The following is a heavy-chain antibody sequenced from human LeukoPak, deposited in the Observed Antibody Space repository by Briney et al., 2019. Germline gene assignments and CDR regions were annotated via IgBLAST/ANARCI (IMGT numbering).Heavy chain of an antibody. J-gene: IGHJ1*01. Sequence: AGGSLRLSCAASGFTFNSYSMYWVRQAPGKGLEWVSSISSSSSRMFYADSVKGRFSISRDNANNSLYLQMNSLRAEDTAVYYCVRDSGSSYGYYFLHWGQGTLVTVSS. CDR2: ISSSSSRM. CDR1: GFTFNSYS. V-gene: IGHV3-21*01. D-gene: IGHD1-26*01. CDR3: VRDSGSSYGYYFLH.